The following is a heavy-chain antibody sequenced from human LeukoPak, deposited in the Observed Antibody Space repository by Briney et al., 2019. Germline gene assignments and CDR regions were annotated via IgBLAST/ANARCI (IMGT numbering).Heavy chain of an antibody. CDR2: ISSSGSTI. CDR1: GFTFSDYY. D-gene: IGHD6-19*01. CDR3: ARARAAVAGTPYYFDY. Sequence: GGSLRLSCAASGFTFSDYYMSWIRQAPGKGLEWVSYISSSGSTIYYADSMKGRSTISRDNAKNSLYLQMNSLRAEDTAVYYCARARAAVAGTPYYFDYWGQGTLVTVSS. V-gene: IGHV3-11*01. J-gene: IGHJ4*02.